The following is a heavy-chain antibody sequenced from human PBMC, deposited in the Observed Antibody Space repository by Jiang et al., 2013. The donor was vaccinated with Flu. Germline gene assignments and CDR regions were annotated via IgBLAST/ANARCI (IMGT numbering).Heavy chain of an antibody. Sequence: SGAEVKKPGASVKVSCKASGYTFTSHYMHWVRQAPGQGLEWMGWINPNSGGTNYAQKFQGRVTMTRDTSISTAYMELSRLTSDDTAVYYCARRMVRGVNWFDPWGQGTLVTVSS. D-gene: IGHD3-10*01. J-gene: IGHJ5*02. CDR2: INPNSGGT. CDR1: GYTFTSHY. V-gene: IGHV1-2*02. CDR3: ARRMVRGVNWFDP.